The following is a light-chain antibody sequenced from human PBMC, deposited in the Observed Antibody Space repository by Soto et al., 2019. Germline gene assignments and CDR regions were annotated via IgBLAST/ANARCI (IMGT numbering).Light chain of an antibody. CDR1: ESVKSW. J-gene: IGKJ2*01. CDR2: QAS. V-gene: IGKV1-5*03. CDR3: QQSDSTPYT. Sequence: DIEMTQSPSTLCASIGDRVTITCRASESVKSWLAWYQQKPGKAPKFLIHQASSLQTGVPSRFSGSGSGTEFTLTISSLQPDDFASYYCQQSDSTPYTFGQGTKVEI.